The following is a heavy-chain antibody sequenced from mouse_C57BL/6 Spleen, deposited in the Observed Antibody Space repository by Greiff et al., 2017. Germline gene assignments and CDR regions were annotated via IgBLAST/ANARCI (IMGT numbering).Heavy chain of an antibody. V-gene: IGHV1-26*01. CDR2: INPNNGGT. CDR3: ARYRPLWYFDV. D-gene: IGHD2-14*01. Sequence: EVQLQQSGPELVKPGASVKISCTASGYTFTDYYMNWVKQSHGKSLEWIGDINPNNGGTSYNQKFKGKATLTVDKSSSTAYMELRSLTSEDSAVYYCARYRPLWYFDVWGTGTTVTVSS. J-gene: IGHJ1*03. CDR1: GYTFTDYY.